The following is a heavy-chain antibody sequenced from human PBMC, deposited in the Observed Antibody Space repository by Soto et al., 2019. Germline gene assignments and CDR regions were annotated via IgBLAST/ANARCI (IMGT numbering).Heavy chain of an antibody. CDR2: ISGSGDTT. CDR1: GFTFSNFA. J-gene: IGHJ4*02. CDR3: AKGAYGSGSYDN. Sequence: GGSLRLSCAASGFTFSNFALTWVRQGPGKGLDWVSTISGSGDTTHYADSVKGRFTLFRDNSKNTLYLQMNSLRVEDTAVYYCAKGAYGSGSYDNWGQGTLVTVSS. V-gene: IGHV3-23*01. D-gene: IGHD3-10*01.